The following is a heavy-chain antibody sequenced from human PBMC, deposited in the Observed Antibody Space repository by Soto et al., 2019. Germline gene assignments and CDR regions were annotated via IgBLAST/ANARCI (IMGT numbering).Heavy chain of an antibody. D-gene: IGHD3-22*01. CDR1: GYTFTGYY. CDR3: ALARGHDSSGYSSPFDY. CDR2: INPNSGGT. Sequence: QVQLVQSGAEVKKPGASVKVSCKASGYTFTGYYMHWVRQAPGQGLEWMGWINPNSGGTNYAQKFQGRVTMTRDTSISTAYMELSRLRSDDTAVYYCALARGHDSSGYSSPFDYWGQGTLVTVSS. J-gene: IGHJ4*02. V-gene: IGHV1-2*02.